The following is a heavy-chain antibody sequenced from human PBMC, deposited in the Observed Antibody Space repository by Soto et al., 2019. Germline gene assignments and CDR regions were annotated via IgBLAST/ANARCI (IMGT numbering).Heavy chain of an antibody. CDR2: ISAYNGNT. V-gene: IGHV1-18*01. Sequence: AAVKVSCKASGYTFTSYGISWVRQAPGQGLEWMGWISAYNGNTNYAQKLQGRVTMTTDTSTSTAYMELRSLRSDDTAVYYCARDPLNHMGYGFDYWGQGTLVTVSS. CDR1: GYTFTSYG. D-gene: IGHD4-17*01. CDR3: ARDPLNHMGYGFDY. J-gene: IGHJ4*02.